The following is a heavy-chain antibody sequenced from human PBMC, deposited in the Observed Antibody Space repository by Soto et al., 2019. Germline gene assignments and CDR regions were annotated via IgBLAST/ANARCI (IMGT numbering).Heavy chain of an antibody. CDR1: GYSFTSYW. CDR2: IDPSDSYT. V-gene: IGHV5-10-1*01. D-gene: IGHD2-2*01. J-gene: IGHJ3*02. Sequence: PGESLKISCKGSGYSFTSYWLSWVRQMPGKGLEWVGRIDPSDSYTNYSPSFQGHVTISADKTISTAYLQWTSLKASDTAMYYCASAMGASAFDIWGQGTMVTVSS. CDR3: ASAMGASAFDI.